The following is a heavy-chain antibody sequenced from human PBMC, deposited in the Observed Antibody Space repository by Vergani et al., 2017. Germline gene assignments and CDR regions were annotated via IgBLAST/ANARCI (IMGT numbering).Heavy chain of an antibody. CDR2: IIPIFGTA. J-gene: IGHJ4*02. Sequence: QVQPVQSGAEVKKPGSSVKVSCKASGGNFSSYAISWVRQAPGQGLEWMGRIIPIFGTANYAQKFQGRVTITADESTRTAYMELSILRSEDTAVYYCARDGYSYGYFDYWGQGTLVTVSS. D-gene: IGHD5-18*01. V-gene: IGHV1-69*13. CDR1: GGNFSSYA. CDR3: ARDGYSYGYFDY.